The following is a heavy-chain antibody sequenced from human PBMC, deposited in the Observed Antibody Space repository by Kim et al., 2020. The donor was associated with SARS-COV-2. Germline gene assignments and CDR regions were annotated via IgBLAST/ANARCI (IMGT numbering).Heavy chain of an antibody. J-gene: IGHJ3*02. Sequence: AQKFPGRVTITADESTSTAYMELSSLRSEDTAVYYCARGNWDHVDAFDIWGQGTMVTVSS. CDR3: ARGNWDHVDAFDI. V-gene: IGHV1-69*01. D-gene: IGHD7-27*01.